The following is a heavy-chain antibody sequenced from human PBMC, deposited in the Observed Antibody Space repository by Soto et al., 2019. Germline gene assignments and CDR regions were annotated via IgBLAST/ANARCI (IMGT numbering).Heavy chain of an antibody. V-gene: IGHV4-59*01. CDR2: IYYSGST. CDR3: ARGIAAAGVDY. Sequence: SETLSLTCTVSGGSISSYYWSWIRQPPGKGLEWIGYIYYSGSTNYNPSLKSRVTISVDTSKNQFSLKLSSVTAADTAVCYCARGIAAAGVDYWGQGTLVPVS. CDR1: GGSISSYY. J-gene: IGHJ4*02. D-gene: IGHD6-13*01.